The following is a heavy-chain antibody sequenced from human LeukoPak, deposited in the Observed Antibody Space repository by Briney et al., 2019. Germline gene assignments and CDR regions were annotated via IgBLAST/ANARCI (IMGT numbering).Heavy chain of an antibody. CDR2: IYHSGGT. CDR3: ARLSLPQYYYDSSGYYGNFQH. D-gene: IGHD3-22*01. CDR1: GGSFSGHY. V-gene: IGHV4-34*01. J-gene: IGHJ1*01. Sequence: KPSETLSLTCAVYGGSFSGHYWSWIRQPPGKGLEWIGEIYHSGGTYYNPSLKSRVTMSVDTSKNQFSLKLSSVTAADTAVYYCARLSLPQYYYDSSGYYGNFQHWGQGTLVTVSS.